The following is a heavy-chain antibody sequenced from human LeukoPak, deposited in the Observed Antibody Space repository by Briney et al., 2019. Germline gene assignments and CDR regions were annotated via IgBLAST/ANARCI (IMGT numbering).Heavy chain of an antibody. CDR2: IKQDGSER. CDR3: AREPYYYYYYMDV. Sequence: PGGSPRLSCAASGFTFRSFWMSWVRQAPGKGLEWVANIKQDGSERYYMDSVKGRFTISRDNAKNSLYLRLSSLRAEDTAVYYCAREPYYYYYYMDVWGKGTTVTVSS. V-gene: IGHV3-7*01. CDR1: GFTFRSFW. J-gene: IGHJ6*03.